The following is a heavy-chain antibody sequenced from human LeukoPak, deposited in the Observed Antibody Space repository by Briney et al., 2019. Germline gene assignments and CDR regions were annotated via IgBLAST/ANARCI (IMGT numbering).Heavy chain of an antibody. J-gene: IGHJ4*02. CDR1: HYTFTSYG. V-gene: IGHV1-69*13. CDR2: IIPIFGTT. CDR3: ARAWESIAGYYFDY. Sequence: SVKVSCKASHYTFTSYGISWVRQAPGQGLEWMGGIIPIFGTTNYAQKFQGRVTITADESTSIAYMELSSLRSEDTAVYFCARAWESIAGYYFDYWGQGTLVTVSS. D-gene: IGHD1-26*01.